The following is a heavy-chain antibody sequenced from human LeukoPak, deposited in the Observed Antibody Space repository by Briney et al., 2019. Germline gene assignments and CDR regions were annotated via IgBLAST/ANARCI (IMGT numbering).Heavy chain of an antibody. Sequence: SETLSLSCTVSGDSISSYFWSWVRQPPGKGLEWVGFIYSGGGTNYNPSLKSRLNISVDTSKNQFSLRLSSVTAADTAVYYCASGSMAGAPYYFANWGQGTLVTVSS. D-gene: IGHD1-26*01. CDR1: GDSISSYF. CDR3: ASGSMAGAPYYFAN. V-gene: IGHV4-59*08. J-gene: IGHJ4*02. CDR2: IYSGGGT.